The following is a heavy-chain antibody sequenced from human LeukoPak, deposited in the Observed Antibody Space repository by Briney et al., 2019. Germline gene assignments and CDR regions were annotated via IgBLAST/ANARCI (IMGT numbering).Heavy chain of an antibody. CDR3: ARQGIAVAGTGSWYFDF. J-gene: IGHJ2*01. V-gene: IGHV5-51*01. CDR2: IYPGDSDT. CDR1: GYTFTNYW. Sequence: GESLETSCKGSGYTFTNYWIAWVRQMPGKGLEWMGIIYPGDSDTRYSPSFQGQVTISADKSISTAYLQWSSLKASDTAMYYCARQGIAVAGTGSWYFDFWGRGTLVTVSS. D-gene: IGHD6-19*01.